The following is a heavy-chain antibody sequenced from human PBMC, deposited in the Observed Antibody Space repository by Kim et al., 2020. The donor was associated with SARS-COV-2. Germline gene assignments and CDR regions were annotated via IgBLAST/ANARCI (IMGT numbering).Heavy chain of an antibody. D-gene: IGHD6-19*01. CDR3: AKDISGDSSGWYLYQEYYYYGMAV. V-gene: IGHV3-9*01. J-gene: IGHJ6*02. CDR2: ISWNSGSI. Sequence: GGSLRLSCAASGFTFGDYAMHWVRQAPGKGLEWVSGISWNSGSIGYVDSVKGRFTISRDNAKNSLYLQMNSLRAEDTALYYCAKDISGDSSGWYLYQEYYYYGMAVWGQGTTVTVSS. CDR1: GFTFGDYA.